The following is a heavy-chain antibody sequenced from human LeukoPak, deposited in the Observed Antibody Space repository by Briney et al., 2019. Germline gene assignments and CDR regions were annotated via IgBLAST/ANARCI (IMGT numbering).Heavy chain of an antibody. Sequence: PGGSLRLSCAASGFTFSSYAMSWVRQAPGKGLEWVSAISGSGGSTYYADSVKGRSTISRDNSKNTLYLQMNSLRAEDTAVYYCAKVEYYDFWSGSIDAFDIWGQGTMVTVSS. CDR3: AKVEYYDFWSGSIDAFDI. D-gene: IGHD3-3*01. CDR2: ISGSGGST. J-gene: IGHJ3*02. V-gene: IGHV3-23*01. CDR1: GFTFSSYA.